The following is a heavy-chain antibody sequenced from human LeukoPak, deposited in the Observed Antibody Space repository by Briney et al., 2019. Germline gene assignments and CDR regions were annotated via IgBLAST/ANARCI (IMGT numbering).Heavy chain of an antibody. CDR2: IWYDGSKK. CDR3: ARPNCSGGSCPLDY. V-gene: IGHV3-33*03. CDR1: GFTFSSYG. J-gene: IGHJ4*02. Sequence: GGSLRLSCAASGFTFSSYGMHWVRRAPGKGLEWVAVIWYDGSKKYYVDSVKGRFTISRDNAKNSLYLQMNSLRAEDTAVYYCARPNCSGGSCPLDYWGQGTLVTVSS. D-gene: IGHD2-15*01.